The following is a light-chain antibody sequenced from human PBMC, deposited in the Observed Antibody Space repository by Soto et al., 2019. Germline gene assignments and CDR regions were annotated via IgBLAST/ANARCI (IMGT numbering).Light chain of an antibody. J-gene: IGLJ1*01. CDR2: DVS. V-gene: IGLV2-14*03. CDR1: SSDVGGYNY. CDR3: SSFSTTTTLV. Sequence: QSALTQPASVSGSPGQSIIISCTGTSSDVGGYNYVSWYQQHPGKAPKLMTYDVSARPSGVSNRFSGSKSGNPASLTISGLQAEDEAAYYCSSFSTTTTLVFGTGTKLTVL.